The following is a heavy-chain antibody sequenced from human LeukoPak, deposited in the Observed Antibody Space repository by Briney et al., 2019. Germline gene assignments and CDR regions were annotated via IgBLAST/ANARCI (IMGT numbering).Heavy chain of an antibody. CDR1: GFTFSSYE. CDR3: ARGPPRPVWGSYRYLDY. Sequence: PGGSLRLSCAASGFTFSSYEMNWVRQAPGKGLEWVSYISSSGSTIYYADSVKGRFTISRDNAKNSLYLQMNSLRAEDTAVYYCARGPPRPVWGSYRYLDYWGQGTLVTVSS. D-gene: IGHD3-16*02. J-gene: IGHJ4*02. CDR2: ISSSGSTI. V-gene: IGHV3-48*03.